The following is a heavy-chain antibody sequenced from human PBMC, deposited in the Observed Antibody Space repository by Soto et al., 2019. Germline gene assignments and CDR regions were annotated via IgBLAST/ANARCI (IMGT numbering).Heavy chain of an antibody. CDR3: ASWVLGWHAFDI. D-gene: IGHD2-15*01. V-gene: IGHV1-69*06. CDR2: IIPIFGTA. Sequence: ASVKVSCKASGGTFSSYAISWVRQAPGQGLEWMGGIIPIFGTANYAQKFQGRVTITADKSTSTAYMGLSSLRSEDTAVYYCASWVLGWHAFDIWGQGTMVTVSS. CDR1: GGTFSSYA. J-gene: IGHJ3*02.